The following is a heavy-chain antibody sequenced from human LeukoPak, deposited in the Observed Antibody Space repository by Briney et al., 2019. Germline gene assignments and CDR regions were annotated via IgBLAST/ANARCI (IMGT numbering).Heavy chain of an antibody. CDR2: IKQDGSEK. CDR1: GFTFSDYW. CDR3: VRDRAYFDSSGFYNLDY. Sequence: GGSLRLSCASSGFTFSDYWMSWVRQAPGKGLEWVANIKQDGSEKYYVDSVKGRFTVSRDNAKNSLYLQMNSLRAEDTAVYYCVRDRAYFDSSGFYNLDYWGQGTLVTVSS. D-gene: IGHD3-22*01. J-gene: IGHJ4*02. V-gene: IGHV3-7*01.